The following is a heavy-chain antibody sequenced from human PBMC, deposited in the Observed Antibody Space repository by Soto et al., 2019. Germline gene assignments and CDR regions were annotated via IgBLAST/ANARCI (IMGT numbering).Heavy chain of an antibody. J-gene: IGHJ5*01. Sequence: EVQLLESGGGLVQPGGSLRLSCEASGFNFSYYGLTWVRQAPGRGLEWVSSIGRRGDATFYADSVRGRFSISRANSKNAVTLQVDRLRGEAAARYFCARDSGFLKVADSDDSCGHGTQVTVS. CDR1: GFNFSYYG. CDR3: ARDSGFLKVADSDDS. CDR2: IGRRGDAT. V-gene: IGHV3-23*01. D-gene: IGHD6-19*01.